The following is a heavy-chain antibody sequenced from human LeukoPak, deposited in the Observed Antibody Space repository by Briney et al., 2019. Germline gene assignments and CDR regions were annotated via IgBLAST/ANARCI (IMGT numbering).Heavy chain of an antibody. CDR3: ARGPYYDILAGYYLEDYNWYDP. V-gene: IGHV3-13*01. Sequence: GGSLRLSCAASGFTFSNYDMHWVRQATGKGLEWVSGIGTAGDIYYPGSVKGRFTISRENAKNSLYLQMNSLRAEDTAVYYCARGPYYDILAGYYLEDYNWYDPWGQGTLVTVSS. J-gene: IGHJ5*02. CDR1: GFTFSNYD. CDR2: IGTAGDI. D-gene: IGHD3-9*01.